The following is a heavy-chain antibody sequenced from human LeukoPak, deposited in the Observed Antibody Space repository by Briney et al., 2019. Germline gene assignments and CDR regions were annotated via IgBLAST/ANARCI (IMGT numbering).Heavy chain of an antibody. CDR3: ARDLGIAAAGTGFDP. J-gene: IGHJ5*02. D-gene: IGHD6-13*01. Sequence: ASVKVSCKAPVGTFSSYAISWVRQAPGQGLEWMGGIIPIFGTANYAQKFQGRVTITADESTSTAYMELSSLRSEDTAVYYCARDLGIAAAGTGFDPWGQGTLVTVSS. CDR1: VGTFSSYA. CDR2: IIPIFGTA. V-gene: IGHV1-69*01.